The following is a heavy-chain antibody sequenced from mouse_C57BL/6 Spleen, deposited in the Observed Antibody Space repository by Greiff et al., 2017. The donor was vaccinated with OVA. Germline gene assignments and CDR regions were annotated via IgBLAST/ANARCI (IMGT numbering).Heavy chain of an antibody. Sequence: EVKVVESGEGLVKPGGSLKLSCAASGFTFSSYAMSWVRQTPEKRLEWVAYISSGGDSIYYADTVKGRFTISRDNARNTLYLQMSSLKSEDTAMYYCTRDRNDGGFAYWGQGTLVTVSA. CDR1: GFTFSSYA. CDR3: TRDRNDGGFAY. CDR2: ISSGGDSI. J-gene: IGHJ3*01. V-gene: IGHV5-9-1*02. D-gene: IGHD2-14*01.